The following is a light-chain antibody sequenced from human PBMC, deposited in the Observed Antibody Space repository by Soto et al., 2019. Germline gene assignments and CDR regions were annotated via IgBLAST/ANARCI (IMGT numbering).Light chain of an antibody. Sequence: EIVLTQSPGTLSLSPGERATLSCVVSQNVTATYLAWYQQKPGQAPRLLIYGASTRATGIPARFSGSGSGAEFTLTISSLQPDDFATYYCQQYNTYSRTFGQGTKVDIK. CDR3: QQYNTYSRT. J-gene: IGKJ1*01. V-gene: IGKV3-15*01. CDR2: GAS. CDR1: QNVTATY.